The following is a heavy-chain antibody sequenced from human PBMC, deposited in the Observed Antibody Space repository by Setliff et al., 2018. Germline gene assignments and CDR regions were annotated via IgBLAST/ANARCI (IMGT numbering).Heavy chain of an antibody. CDR1: GFTFDDYA. V-gene: IGHV3-9*03. CDR3: AKDQKLYYYHRAKNL. D-gene: IGHD2-2*01. CDR2: ISWNSGSI. J-gene: IGHJ4*02. Sequence: PGGSLRLSCAASGFTFDDYAMHWVRQAPGKGLEWVSGISWNSGSIGYVDSVQGRFTISRDNAKNSLYLQMNSLRAEDMALYYCAKDQKLYYYHRAKNLWGQGTLVTVSS.